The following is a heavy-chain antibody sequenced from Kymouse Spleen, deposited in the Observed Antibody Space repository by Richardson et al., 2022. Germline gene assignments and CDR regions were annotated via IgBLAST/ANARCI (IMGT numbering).Heavy chain of an antibody. Sequence: QLQLQESGPGLVKPSETLSLTCTVSGGSISSSSYYWGWIRQPPGKGLEWIGSIYYSGSTYYNPSLKSRVTISVDTSKNQFSLKLSSVTAADTAVYYCARQRRYSSSSGWYFDLWGRGTLVTVSS. CDR1: GGSISSSSYY. J-gene: IGHJ2*01. D-gene: IGHD6-6*01. CDR2: IYYSGST. V-gene: IGHV4-39*01. CDR3: ARQRRYSSSSGWYFDL.